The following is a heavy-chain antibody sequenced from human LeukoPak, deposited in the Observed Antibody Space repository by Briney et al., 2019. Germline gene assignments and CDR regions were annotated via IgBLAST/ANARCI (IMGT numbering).Heavy chain of an antibody. CDR2: IWYDGSNK. V-gene: IGHV3-33*01. Sequence: PGRSLRLSCAASGFTFSSYGMHWVRQAAGKGLEWVAVIWYDGSNKYYADSVKGRFTISRDNSKNTLYLQMNSLRAEDTAVYYCARGYSSSLDYWGQGTLVTVSS. D-gene: IGHD6-13*01. CDR3: ARGYSSSLDY. J-gene: IGHJ4*02. CDR1: GFTFSSYG.